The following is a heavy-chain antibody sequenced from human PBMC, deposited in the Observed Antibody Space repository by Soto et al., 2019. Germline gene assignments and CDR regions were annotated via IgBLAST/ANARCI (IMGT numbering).Heavy chain of an antibody. D-gene: IGHD4-17*01. Sequence: PGGSLRLSCAASGFTFSSYAMSWVRQAPGKGLEWVSAISGSGGSTYYADSVKGRFTISRDNSKNTLYLQMNSLRAEDTAVYYCAKDLESNFRDYGDYEGGYYYYGMDVWGQGTTVTVSS. V-gene: IGHV3-23*01. J-gene: IGHJ6*02. CDR2: ISGSGGST. CDR3: AKDLESNFRDYGDYEGGYYYYGMDV. CDR1: GFTFSSYA.